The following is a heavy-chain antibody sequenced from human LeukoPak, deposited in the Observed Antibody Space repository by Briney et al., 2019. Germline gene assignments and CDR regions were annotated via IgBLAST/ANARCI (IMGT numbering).Heavy chain of an antibody. CDR2: ISSSSFYI. J-gene: IGHJ3*02. CDR3: AREIGGSSSPGDDAFDI. D-gene: IGHD6-13*01. Sequence: GGSLRLSCAASGFTFRIYAMNWVRQAPGKGLEWVSSISSSSFYIYYADSVKGRFSISRDNAKSSLYLQMNSLRAEDTAVYYCAREIGGSSSPGDDAFDIWGQGTMVTVSS. CDR1: GFTFRIYA. V-gene: IGHV3-21*01.